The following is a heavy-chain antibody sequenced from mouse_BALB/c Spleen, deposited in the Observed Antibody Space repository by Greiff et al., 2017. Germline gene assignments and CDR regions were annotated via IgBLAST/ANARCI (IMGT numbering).Heavy chain of an antibody. CDR2: IWAGGST. V-gene: IGHV2-9*02. Sequence: VMLVESGPGLVAPSQSLSITCTVSGFSLTSYGVHWVRQPPGKGLEWLGVIWAGGSTNYNSALMSRLSISKDNSKSQVFLKMNSLQTDDTAMYYCARDRDDYGAWFAYWGQGTLVTVSA. J-gene: IGHJ3*01. CDR1: GFSLTSYG. D-gene: IGHD2-4*01. CDR3: ARDRDDYGAWFAY.